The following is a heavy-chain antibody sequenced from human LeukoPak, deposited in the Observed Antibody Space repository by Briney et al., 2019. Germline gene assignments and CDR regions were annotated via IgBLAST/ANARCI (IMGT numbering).Heavy chain of an antibody. CDR3: AKGGYDFWSGYFPLHDAFDI. CDR2: ISYDGINK. D-gene: IGHD3-3*01. CDR1: GFTFSSYA. J-gene: IGHJ3*02. Sequence: GGSLRLSCAASGFTFSSYAMHWVRRAPGKGLEWVAVISYDGINKYYADSVKGRFTISRDNSKNTLYLQMNSLRAEDTAVYYCAKGGYDFWSGYFPLHDAFDIWGQGTMVTVSS. V-gene: IGHV3-30-3*01.